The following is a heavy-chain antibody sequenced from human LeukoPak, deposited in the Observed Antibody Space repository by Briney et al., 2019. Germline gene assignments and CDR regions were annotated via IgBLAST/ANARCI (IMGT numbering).Heavy chain of an antibody. D-gene: IGHD2-2*02. J-gene: IGHJ4*02. Sequence: GGSLRLSCAASGFTFSSYWMNWVRQAPGKGLEWVAVISYDGSNKYYADSVKGRFTISRDNSKNTLYLQMNSLRAEDTAVYYCARDPRYCGSTSCYKAFDYWGQGTLVTVSS. CDR2: ISYDGSNK. CDR1: GFTFSSYW. V-gene: IGHV3-30-3*01. CDR3: ARDPRYCGSTSCYKAFDY.